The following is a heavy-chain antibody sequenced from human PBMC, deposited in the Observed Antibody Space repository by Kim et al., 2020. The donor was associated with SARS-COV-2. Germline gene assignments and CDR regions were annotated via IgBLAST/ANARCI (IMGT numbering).Heavy chain of an antibody. CDR2: ISAYNGNT. D-gene: IGHD2-2*01. J-gene: IGHJ6*02. Sequence: ASVKVSCKASGYTFTSYGISWVRQAPGQGLEWMGWISAYNGNTNYAQKLQGRVTMTTDTSTSTAYMELRSLRSDDTAVYYCARVPRVVVPAAPYGYYYYGMDVWGQGTTVTVSS. V-gene: IGHV1-18*01. CDR1: GYTFTSYG. CDR3: ARVPRVVVPAAPYGYYYYGMDV.